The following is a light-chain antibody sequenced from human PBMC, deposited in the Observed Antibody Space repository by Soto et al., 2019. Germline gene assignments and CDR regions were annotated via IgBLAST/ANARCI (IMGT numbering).Light chain of an antibody. Sequence: DLQMTQSPSSLSASVGDRVTITCRASQSISNSLNWYQQKPGKAPKFLIFAASSLQSGVPSRFSGGGSGTDFTLTISSLQPEDFATYYCQQSYETPFTFGPGTKVDIK. J-gene: IGKJ3*01. CDR2: AAS. V-gene: IGKV1-39*01. CDR1: QSISNS. CDR3: QQSYETPFT.